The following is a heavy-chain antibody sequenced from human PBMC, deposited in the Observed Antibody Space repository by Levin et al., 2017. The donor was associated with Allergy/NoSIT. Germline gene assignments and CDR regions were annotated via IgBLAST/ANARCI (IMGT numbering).Heavy chain of an antibody. D-gene: IGHD3-10*01. CDR1: GGSISSYY. Sequence: SSETLSLTCTVSGGSISSYYWSWIRQPPGKGLEWIGYIYYSGSTNYNPSLKSRVTISVDTSKNQFSLKLSSVTAADTAVYYCARGHSITMVRGVSHNGYFDLWGRGTLVTVSS. CDR3: ARGHSITMVRGVSHNGYFDL. V-gene: IGHV4-59*01. CDR2: IYYSGST. J-gene: IGHJ2*01.